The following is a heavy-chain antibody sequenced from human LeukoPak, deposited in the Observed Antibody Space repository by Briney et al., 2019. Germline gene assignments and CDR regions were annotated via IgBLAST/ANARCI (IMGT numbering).Heavy chain of an antibody. CDR1: GFTFRSYS. CDR2: ISSSSSYI. D-gene: IGHD3-10*01. Sequence: GGSLRLSCAASGFTFRSYSMNWVRQAPGKGLEWVSSISSSSSYIYYADSVKGRFTISRDNAKNSLYLQMNSLRAEDTAVYYCARDRYGSVAWFDPWGQGTLVTVSS. CDR3: ARDRYGSVAWFDP. V-gene: IGHV3-21*01. J-gene: IGHJ5*02.